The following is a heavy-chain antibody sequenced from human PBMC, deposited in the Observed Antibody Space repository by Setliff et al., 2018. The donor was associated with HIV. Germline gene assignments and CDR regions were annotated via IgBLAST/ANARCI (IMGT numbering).Heavy chain of an antibody. D-gene: IGHD1-7*01. CDR1: GFTFSSYA. CDR2: IYSGGGGK. V-gene: IGHV3-23*03. J-gene: IGHJ4*02. CDR3: AKEDGNSLFFDY. Sequence: GGSLRLSCVGSGFTFSSYAMSWVRQAPGKGLEWVSVIYSGGGGKYYADSVKGRFTISRDNSKNTLYLEMNSLRAEDTAVYYCAKEDGNSLFFDYWGQGALVTVSS.